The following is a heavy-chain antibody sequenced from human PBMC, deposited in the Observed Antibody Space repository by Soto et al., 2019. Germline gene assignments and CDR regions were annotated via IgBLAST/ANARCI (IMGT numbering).Heavy chain of an antibody. Sequence: SVKVSCKASGGTFSSYAISWVRQAPGQGLEWMGGIIPIFGTANYAQKFQGRVTITADESTSTAYMELSSLRSEDTAVYYCARDRRGYDSSGYYDAFDIWGQGTMVTVSS. CDR2: IIPIFGTA. CDR1: GGTFSSYA. V-gene: IGHV1-69*13. J-gene: IGHJ3*02. D-gene: IGHD3-22*01. CDR3: ARDRRGYDSSGYYDAFDI.